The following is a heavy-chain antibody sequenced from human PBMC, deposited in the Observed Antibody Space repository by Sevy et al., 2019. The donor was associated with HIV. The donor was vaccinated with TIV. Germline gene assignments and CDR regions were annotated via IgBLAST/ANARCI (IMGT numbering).Heavy chain of an antibody. CDR2: ISSSSSTI. V-gene: IGHV3-48*01. CDR3: ARVRTYYDFWSGQDDAFDI. Sequence: GGSLRLSCAASGFTFSSYSMNWVRQAPGKGLEWVSYISSSSSTIYYADSVKGRFTISRDNAKNSLYLQMNRLRAEDTDVYDCARVRTYYDFWSGQDDAFDIWGQGTMVTVSS. D-gene: IGHD3-3*01. J-gene: IGHJ3*02. CDR1: GFTFSSYS.